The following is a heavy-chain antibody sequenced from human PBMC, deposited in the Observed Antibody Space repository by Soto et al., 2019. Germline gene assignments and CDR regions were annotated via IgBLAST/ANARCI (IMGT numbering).Heavy chain of an antibody. CDR3: ARVYNWNYAYFDY. Sequence: PSETLSLTCTVSGGSISSGGYYWSWIRQHPGKGLEWIGYIYYSGSTYYNPSLKSRVTISVDTSKNQFSLKLSSVTAADTAVYYCARVYNWNYAYFDYWGQGTLVTVSS. CDR1: GGSISSGGYY. D-gene: IGHD1-7*01. CDR2: IYYSGST. J-gene: IGHJ4*02. V-gene: IGHV4-31*03.